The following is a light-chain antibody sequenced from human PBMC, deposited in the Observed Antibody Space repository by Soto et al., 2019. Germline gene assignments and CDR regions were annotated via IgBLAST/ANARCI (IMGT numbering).Light chain of an antibody. V-gene: IGLV2-23*02. CDR1: NSDVGLYNL. Sequence: QSALPQPASVSGSPGQSITISCTGTNSDVGLYNLVSWYQHHPGKAPKLMIHEVSKRPSGVSSRFSGSKSGSTASLTISGLQAEDEADYYCCSYEGGATYVFGTGTKLTVL. J-gene: IGLJ1*01. CDR2: EVS. CDR3: CSYEGGATYV.